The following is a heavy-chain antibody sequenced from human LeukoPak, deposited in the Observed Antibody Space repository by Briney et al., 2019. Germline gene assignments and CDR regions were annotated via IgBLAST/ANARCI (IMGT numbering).Heavy chain of an antibody. Sequence: QSGGSLRLSCAASGFTFSSYAMSWVRQAPGKGLEWVSAISGSGGSTYYADSVKGRFTISRDNSKNTLYLQMNSLRAEDTAVYYCANLYDYVWGSYGTYYYGMDVWGQGTTVTVSS. J-gene: IGHJ6*02. CDR1: GFTFSSYA. V-gene: IGHV3-23*01. CDR3: ANLYDYVWGSYGTYYYGMDV. D-gene: IGHD3-16*01. CDR2: ISGSGGST.